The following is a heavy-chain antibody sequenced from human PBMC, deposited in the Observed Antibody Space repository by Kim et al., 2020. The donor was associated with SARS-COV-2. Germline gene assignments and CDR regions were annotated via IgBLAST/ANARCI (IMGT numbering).Heavy chain of an antibody. D-gene: IGHD3-22*01. CDR3: ASGPYYYDSSGGEDDAFDI. J-gene: IGHJ3*02. CDR2: IYYSGST. V-gene: IGHV4-39*07. Sequence: SETLSLTCTVSGGSISSSSYYWGWIRQPPGKGLEWIGSIYYSGSTYYNPSLKSRVTISVDTSKNQFSLKLSSVTAADTAVYYCASGPYYYDSSGGEDDAFDIWGQGTMVTVSS. CDR1: GGSISSSSYY.